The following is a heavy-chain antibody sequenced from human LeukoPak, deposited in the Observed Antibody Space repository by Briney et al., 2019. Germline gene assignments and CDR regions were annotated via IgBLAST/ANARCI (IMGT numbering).Heavy chain of an antibody. CDR1: GFTFSSYE. V-gene: IGHV3-21*01. CDR3: ARDRVIAVAGYFQH. D-gene: IGHD6-19*01. Sequence: KPGGSLRLSCAASGFTFSSYEMNWVRQAPGKGLEWVSSISSSSSYIYYADSVKGRFTISRDNAKNSLYLQMNSLRAEDTAVYYCARDRVIAVAGYFQHWGQGTLVTVSS. CDR2: ISSSSSYI. J-gene: IGHJ1*01.